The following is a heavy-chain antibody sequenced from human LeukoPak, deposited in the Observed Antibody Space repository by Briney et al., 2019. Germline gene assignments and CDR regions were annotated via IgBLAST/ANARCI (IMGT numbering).Heavy chain of an antibody. V-gene: IGHV3-48*03. CDR3: VRDTFSPDAFDI. CDR2: ISSSGSTI. CDR1: GFSFSIYE. Sequence: GGSLRLFCAASGFSFSIYEMNWVRQAPGKGLEWVSYISSSGSTIYSADSVKGRFTISRDNAKNSLYLQMNSLRAEDTAVYYCVRDTFSPDAFDIWGQGTMVTVSS. D-gene: IGHD3-16*01. J-gene: IGHJ3*02.